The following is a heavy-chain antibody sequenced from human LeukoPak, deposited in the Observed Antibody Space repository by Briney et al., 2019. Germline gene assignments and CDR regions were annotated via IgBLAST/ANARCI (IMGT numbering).Heavy chain of an antibody. J-gene: IGHJ5*02. Sequence: GGSLRLSCAASGFTFSSYAMSWVRQAPGKGLEWVSAISGSGDRTYYADSVKGRFAISRDNSKNTLYLEMNSLRAEDTAVYYCAKETEYSYGQTWGQGTLVTVSS. V-gene: IGHV3-23*01. CDR3: AKETEYSYGQT. CDR1: GFTFSSYA. CDR2: ISGSGDRT. D-gene: IGHD5-18*01.